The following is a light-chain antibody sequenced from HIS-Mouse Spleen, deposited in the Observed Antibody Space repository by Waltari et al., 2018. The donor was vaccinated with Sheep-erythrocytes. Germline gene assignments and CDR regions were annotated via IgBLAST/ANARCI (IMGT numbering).Light chain of an antibody. J-gene: IGKJ2*01. CDR1: QSVSSY. V-gene: IGKV3-11*01. Sequence: EIVLTQSPATLSLSPGERATLSCRASQSVSSYLAWYQQKPGQAPRLLIYDASNRATGIPARCSGSGSGTDFTLTISSLEPEDFAVYYGQQRSNWPPYTFGQGTKLESK. CDR2: DAS. CDR3: QQRSNWPPYT.